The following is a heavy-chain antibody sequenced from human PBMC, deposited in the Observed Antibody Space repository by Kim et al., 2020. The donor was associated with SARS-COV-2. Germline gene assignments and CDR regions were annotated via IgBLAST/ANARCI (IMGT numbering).Heavy chain of an antibody. Sequence: ASVKVSCKASGYTFTGYYMHWVRQAPGQGLEWMGWINPNSGGTNYAQKFQGWVTMTRDTSISTAYMELSRLRSDDTAVYYCARVVGYSGYDAKYYYGMDVWGQGTTVTVSS. V-gene: IGHV1-2*04. D-gene: IGHD5-12*01. CDR3: ARVVGYSGYDAKYYYGMDV. CDR2: INPNSGGT. J-gene: IGHJ6*02. CDR1: GYTFTGYY.